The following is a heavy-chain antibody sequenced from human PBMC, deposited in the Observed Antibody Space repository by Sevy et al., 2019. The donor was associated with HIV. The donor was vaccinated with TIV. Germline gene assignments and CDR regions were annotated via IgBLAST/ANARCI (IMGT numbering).Heavy chain of an antibody. D-gene: IGHD6-13*01. CDR3: AVSSSWFSLFDY. Sequence: SETLSLTCTVSGGSISSSGYYWGWIRQPPGKGLEWIGSIYYSGSTYYNPSLKSRVTISVDTSKNQFSLKLSSVTAADTAVYYCAVSSSWFSLFDYWGQGIRVTVSS. CDR2: IYYSGST. J-gene: IGHJ4*02. CDR1: GGSISSSGYY. V-gene: IGHV4-39*01.